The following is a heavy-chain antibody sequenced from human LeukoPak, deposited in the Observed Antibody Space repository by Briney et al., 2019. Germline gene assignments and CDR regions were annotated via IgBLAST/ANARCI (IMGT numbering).Heavy chain of an antibody. CDR2: IYYSGST. CDR1: GGSISSYY. J-gene: IGHJ4*02. D-gene: IGHD5-12*01. V-gene: IGHV4-59*01. Sequence: PSETLSLTCTVSGGSISSYYWSWIRRPPGKGLEWIGYIYYSGSTNYNPSLKSRVTISVDTSKNQFSLKLSSVTAADTAVYYCARDRSGYGVDYWGQGTLVTVSS. CDR3: ARDRSGYGVDY.